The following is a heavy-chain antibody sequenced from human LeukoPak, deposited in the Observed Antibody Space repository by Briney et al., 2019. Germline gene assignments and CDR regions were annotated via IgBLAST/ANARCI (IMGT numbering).Heavy chain of an antibody. CDR3: ARLGTGSYFNYYFDY. CDR2: IYYSGST. CDR1: GGSISSYY. J-gene: IGHJ4*02. V-gene: IGHV4-59*01. Sequence: SETLSLTCTVSGGSISSYYWSWIRQPPGKGLEWIGYIYYSGSTNYNPSLKSRVTISVDTSKNQFSLKLSSVTAADTAVYYCARLGTGSYFNYYFDYWGQGTLVTVSS. D-gene: IGHD1-26*01.